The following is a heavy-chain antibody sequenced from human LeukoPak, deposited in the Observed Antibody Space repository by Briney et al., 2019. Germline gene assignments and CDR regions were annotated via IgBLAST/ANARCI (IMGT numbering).Heavy chain of an antibody. CDR1: GYTFTGYY. CDR2: INPNSGGT. Sequence: ASVKVSCKASGYTFTGYYMHWVRQAPGQGLEWMGWINPNSGGTNYAQKFQGRVTMTRDTSISTAYMELGRLRSDDTAVYYCARNYDFWSGFDPWGQGTLVIVSS. J-gene: IGHJ5*02. CDR3: ARNYDFWSGFDP. D-gene: IGHD3-3*01. V-gene: IGHV1-2*02.